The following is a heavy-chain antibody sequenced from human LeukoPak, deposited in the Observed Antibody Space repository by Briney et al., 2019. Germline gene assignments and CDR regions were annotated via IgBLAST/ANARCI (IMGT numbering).Heavy chain of an antibody. CDR1: GGSILTTNW. Sequence: SGTLSLTCAVSGGSILTTNWWSWVRQPPGKGLGWIGEVHLSGASNYNPSLKSRVSMSIDKSKNQLSLKLTSVTAADTAMYYCARESGAFSPFGFWGQGTLVTVSS. J-gene: IGHJ4*02. CDR2: VHLSGAS. CDR3: ARESGAFSPFGF. D-gene: IGHD1-26*01. V-gene: IGHV4-4*02.